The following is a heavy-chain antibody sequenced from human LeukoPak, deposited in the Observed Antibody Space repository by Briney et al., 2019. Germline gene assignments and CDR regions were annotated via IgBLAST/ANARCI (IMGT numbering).Heavy chain of an antibody. Sequence: SETLSLTCTVSGGSISSYYWSWIRQPAGKGLEWIGRIYTSGSTNYNPSLKSRVTMSVDTSKNQFSLKLSSVTAADTAVYYCARDGTMVRGFDYSMDVWGQGTTVTVSS. J-gene: IGHJ6*02. CDR3: ARDGTMVRGFDYSMDV. CDR1: GGSISSYY. D-gene: IGHD3-10*01. CDR2: IYTSGST. V-gene: IGHV4-4*07.